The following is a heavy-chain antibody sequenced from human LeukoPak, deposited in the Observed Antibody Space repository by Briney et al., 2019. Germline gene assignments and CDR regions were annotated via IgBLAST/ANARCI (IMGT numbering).Heavy chain of an antibody. Sequence: ASLKVSCKASGGTFRSYAISWVRQAPGQGLEWMGKIIPIFGIANYAQKFRGRVTITADKSTSTAYMELSSLRSEDTAVYYCAFPNPYYYDSSGSEAFDYWGQGTLVTVSS. CDR3: AFPNPYYYDSSGSEAFDY. D-gene: IGHD3-22*01. V-gene: IGHV1-69*04. CDR1: GGTFRSYA. CDR2: IIPIFGIA. J-gene: IGHJ4*02.